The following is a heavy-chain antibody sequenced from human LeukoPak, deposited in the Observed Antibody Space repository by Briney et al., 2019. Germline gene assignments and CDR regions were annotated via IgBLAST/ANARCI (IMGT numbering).Heavy chain of an antibody. CDR3: AREMVVAATRDFDY. CDR1: GFTFSNYG. J-gene: IGHJ4*02. CDR2: ISSSGSTI. Sequence: PGGSLRLSCAASGFTFSNYGMHWVRQAPGKGLEWVSYISSSGSTIYYADSVKGRFTISRDNAKNSLYLQMNSLRAEDTAVYYCAREMVVAATRDFDYWGQGTLVTVSS. V-gene: IGHV3-48*04. D-gene: IGHD2-15*01.